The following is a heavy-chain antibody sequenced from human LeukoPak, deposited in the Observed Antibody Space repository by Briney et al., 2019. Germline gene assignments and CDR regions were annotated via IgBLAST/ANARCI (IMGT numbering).Heavy chain of an antibody. CDR2: ISGSGGKT. D-gene: IGHD3-10*02. CDR1: GFSFSTYA. Sequence: GGSLRLSCAASGFSFSTYAMGWVRQAPGKGLEWVSAISGSGGKTYYADSVKGRFTISRDNAKNSLYLQMNSLRDEDTAVYYCAELGITMIGGVWGKGTTVTISS. CDR3: AELGITMIGGV. J-gene: IGHJ6*04. V-gene: IGHV3-23*01.